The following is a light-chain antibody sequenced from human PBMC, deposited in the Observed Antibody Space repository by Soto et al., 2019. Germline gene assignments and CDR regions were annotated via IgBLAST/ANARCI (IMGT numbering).Light chain of an antibody. CDR1: SSDVGNYNY. CDR3: CSYVGASTYV. Sequence: QSALTQPASVSGSPGQSITISCTGTSSDVGNYNYVSWYQQYPGRVPKLLIYMVSNRPSGVSNRFSGSKSGSTASLTISGLQTEDEADYYCCSYVGASTYVFGTGTKVTVL. V-gene: IGLV2-23*02. CDR2: MVS. J-gene: IGLJ1*01.